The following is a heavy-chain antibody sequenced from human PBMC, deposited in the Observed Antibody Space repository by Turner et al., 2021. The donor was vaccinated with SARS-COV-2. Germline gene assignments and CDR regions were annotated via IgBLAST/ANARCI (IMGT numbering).Heavy chain of an antibody. V-gene: IGHV3-7*03. CDR2: IRQDGSEK. CDR1: GFTLSNYW. CDR3: AGSGGWLLDL. Sequence: EVQLVETGGDLVQPGGSLRLSGAASGFTLSNYWMSWVRQATGKGLEWVANIRQDGSEKEYVDSVKGRFTISRDNAKNSLYLQMNSLRVEDTAVYYCAGSGGWLLDLWGQGTLVTVSS. D-gene: IGHD6-19*01. J-gene: IGHJ4*02.